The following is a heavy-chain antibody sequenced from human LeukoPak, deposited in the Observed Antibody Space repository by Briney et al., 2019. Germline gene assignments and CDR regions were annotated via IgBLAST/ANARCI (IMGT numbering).Heavy chain of an antibody. CDR1: GYTFTSYA. D-gene: IGHD1-20*01. CDR2: IDAGNGNT. V-gene: IGHV1-3*01. J-gene: IGHJ3*02. Sequence: ASVKVSCKASGYTFTSYAMHWVRQAPGQRLEWMGWIDAGNGNTKYSQKFQGRVTITRDTSASTAYMELSSLRSEDTAVYYCARGDLGITGTTTAFDIWGQGTMVTVSS. CDR3: ARGDLGITGTTTAFDI.